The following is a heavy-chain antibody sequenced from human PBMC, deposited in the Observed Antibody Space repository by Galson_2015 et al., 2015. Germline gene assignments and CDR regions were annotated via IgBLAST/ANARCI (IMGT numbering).Heavy chain of an antibody. V-gene: IGHV1-69*04. CDR1: GGTFTSYT. Sequence: SVKVSCKASGGTFTSYTISWVRQAPGQGLGWMGRIIPILNVANYAQKSQGRVTITADKSATTAYMELSSLRSEDTAVYYCARDPYGDGYNYGYFDLWGRGTLVTVSS. D-gene: IGHD5-24*01. CDR2: IIPILNVA. J-gene: IGHJ2*01. CDR3: ARDPYGDGYNYGYFDL.